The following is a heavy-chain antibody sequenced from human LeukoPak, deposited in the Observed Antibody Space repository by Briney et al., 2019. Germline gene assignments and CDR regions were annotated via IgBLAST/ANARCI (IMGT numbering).Heavy chain of an antibody. J-gene: IGHJ6*02. CDR3: ARDRFGITFGGVIVDGMDV. CDR1: GGTFSSYA. V-gene: IGHV1-69*13. Sequence: SVKVSCKASGGTFSSYAISWVRQAPGQGLEWMGGIIPIFGTANYAQKFQGRVTITADESTSTAYMELSSLRFEDTAVYYCARDRFGITFGGVIVDGMDVWGQGTTVTVSS. D-gene: IGHD3-16*02. CDR2: IIPIFGTA.